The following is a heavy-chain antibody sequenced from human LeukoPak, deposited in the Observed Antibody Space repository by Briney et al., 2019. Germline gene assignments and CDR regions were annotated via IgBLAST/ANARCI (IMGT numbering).Heavy chain of an antibody. D-gene: IGHD2-21*01. J-gene: IGHJ5*02. CDR2: IIPIFGTA. CDR1: GGTFSSYA. V-gene: IGHV1-69*13. CDR3: ARDPYCGGDCYSGGLDP. Sequence: SVKVSCKASGGTFSSYAISWVRQAPGQGLEWMGGIIPIFGTANYAQKFQGRVTITADESTSTAYMELSSLRSEDTAVYYCARDPYCGGDCYSGGLDPWGQGTLVTVSS.